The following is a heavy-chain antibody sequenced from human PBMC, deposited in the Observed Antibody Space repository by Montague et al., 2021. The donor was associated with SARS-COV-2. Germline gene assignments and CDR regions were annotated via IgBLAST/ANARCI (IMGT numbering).Heavy chain of an antibody. J-gene: IGHJ4*02. CDR3: ATDFSHSSGWYGGEAFDY. V-gene: IGHV3-30-3*01. D-gene: IGHD6-19*01. CDR1: GFTFSSYA. Sequence: SLRLSCAASGFTFSSYAMHWVRQAPGKGLEWVAVISYDGSNKYYADSVKGRFTISRDNSKNTLSLQMNSLRAEDTAVYYCATDFSHSSGWYGGEAFDYWGQGTLVTVSS. CDR2: ISYDGSNK.